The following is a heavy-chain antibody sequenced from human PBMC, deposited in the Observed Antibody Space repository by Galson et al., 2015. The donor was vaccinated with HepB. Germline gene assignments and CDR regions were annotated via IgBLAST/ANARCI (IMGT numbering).Heavy chain of an antibody. CDR3: ARDALRVDYDFWSGYYAPYYYYMDV. Sequence: LSCAASGFTFSSYGMHWVRQAPGKGLEWVAVIWDDGSNKYYADSVKGRFTISRDNSKNTLYLQMNIQRAEDTAVYYCARDALRVDYDFWSGYYAPYYYYMDVCGKGTTVTVSS. D-gene: IGHD3-3*01. J-gene: IGHJ6*03. CDR2: IWDDGSNK. CDR1: GFTFSSYG. V-gene: IGHV3-33*01.